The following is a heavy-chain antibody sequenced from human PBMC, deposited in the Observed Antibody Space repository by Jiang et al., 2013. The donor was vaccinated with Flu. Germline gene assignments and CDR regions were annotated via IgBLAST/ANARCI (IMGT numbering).Heavy chain of an antibody. J-gene: IGHJ4*02. CDR3: ARAVYYGSGSYYNTGGVY. CDR2: ISSSGSTI. CDR1: GFTFSDYY. D-gene: IGHD3-10*01. Sequence: VQLVESGGGLVKPGGSLRLSCAASGFTFSDYYMSWIRQAPGKGLEWVSYISSSGSTIYYADSVKGRFTISRDNAKNSLYLQMNSLRAEDTAVYYCARAVYYGSGSYYNTGGVYWGQGTLVTVSS. V-gene: IGHV3-11*04.